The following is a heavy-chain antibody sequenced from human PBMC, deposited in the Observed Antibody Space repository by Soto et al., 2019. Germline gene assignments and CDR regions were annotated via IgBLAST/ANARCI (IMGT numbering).Heavy chain of an antibody. CDR1: GYTFTSYH. CDR3: ARDAPFPITGTTFDY. J-gene: IGHJ4*02. D-gene: IGHD1-7*01. Sequence: ASVKVSCKASGYTFTSYHIHWVRQAPGQGLGRMGVINPSGGSTTYAQKFQGRVTMTRDTSTNTVYMELSSLRSEDTAVYYCARDAPFPITGTTFDYWGQGTLVTV. V-gene: IGHV1-46*01. CDR2: INPSGGST.